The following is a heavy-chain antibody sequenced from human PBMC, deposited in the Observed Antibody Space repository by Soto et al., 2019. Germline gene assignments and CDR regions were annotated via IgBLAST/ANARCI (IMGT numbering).Heavy chain of an antibody. CDR2: ITSSSSTI. CDR3: ARDLHWAFDS. CDR1: GFSFSSYS. V-gene: IGHV3-48*02. D-gene: IGHD7-27*01. J-gene: IGHJ4*02. Sequence: GGSLRLSCAASGFSFSSYSMNWVRQAPGKGLEWVSYITSSSSTISYADSVKGRFTISRDNAKNSLYMQMNSLRDEDTAVYYCARDLHWAFDSWGQGTLVTVSS.